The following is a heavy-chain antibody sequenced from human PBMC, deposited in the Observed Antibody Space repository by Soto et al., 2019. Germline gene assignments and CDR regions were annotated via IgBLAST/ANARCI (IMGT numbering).Heavy chain of an antibody. D-gene: IGHD1-1*01. CDR1: GFTFSSYG. V-gene: IGHV3-33*01. J-gene: IGHJ4*02. Sequence: QVQLVESGGGVVQPGRSLRLSCEASGFTFSSYGMHWVRQAPGKGLEWVAVIWYDGSNKYYADSVKGRFTISRDNSKNTLYLQMNSLRAEDTAVYYCATLTGQLERNWGQGTLVTVSS. CDR3: ATLTGQLERN. CDR2: IWYDGSNK.